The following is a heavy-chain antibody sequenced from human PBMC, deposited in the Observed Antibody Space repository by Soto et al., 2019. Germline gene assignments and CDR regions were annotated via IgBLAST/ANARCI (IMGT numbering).Heavy chain of an antibody. V-gene: IGHV3-30*04. CDR3: ARDIYFDY. J-gene: IGHJ4*02. CDR2: ITYDGSNK. Sequence: PGGSLRLSCAASGITFSTYAMYWVRQAPGKGLEWMALITYDGSNKYYADSVKGRFTISRDNSKNTLYLQMNSLRPEDTALYYCARDIYFDYWGQGTLVTVSS. CDR1: GITFSTYA.